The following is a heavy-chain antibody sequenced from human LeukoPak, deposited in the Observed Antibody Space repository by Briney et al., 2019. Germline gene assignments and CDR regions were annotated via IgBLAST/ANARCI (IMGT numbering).Heavy chain of an antibody. J-gene: IGHJ4*02. CDR3: VKEGSGYSGYDYFDY. Sequence: GGSLRLSCAATGFTFSNYAMSWVRQAPGKGLEWVSTISGSGGSTYYADSVKGRFTISRDNSKNTLYLQMNSLRAEDTAVYYCVKEGSGYSGYDYFDYWGQGTLVTVSS. CDR1: GFTFSNYA. CDR2: ISGSGGST. D-gene: IGHD5-12*01. V-gene: IGHV3-23*01.